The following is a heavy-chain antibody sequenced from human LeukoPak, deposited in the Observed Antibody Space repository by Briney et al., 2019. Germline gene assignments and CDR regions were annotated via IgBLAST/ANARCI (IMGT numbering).Heavy chain of an antibody. CDR1: GGSISSYY. D-gene: IGHD1-26*01. V-gene: IGHV4-59*08. J-gene: IGHJ4*02. Sequence: SETLSLTCTVSGGSISSYYWSWLRQPPAKGLEWIGYIYYSGSTNYNPSLKSRVTISVDTSKNQFSLKLSSVTAADTAVYYCASGSGSYYSPFDYWGQGTLVTVSS. CDR2: IYYSGST. CDR3: ASGSGSYYSPFDY.